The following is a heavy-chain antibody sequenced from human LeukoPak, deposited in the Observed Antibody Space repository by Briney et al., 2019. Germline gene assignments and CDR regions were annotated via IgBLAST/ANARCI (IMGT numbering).Heavy chain of an antibody. Sequence: PGGSLRLSCAASGFTFRSYSMNWVRQAPGKGLEWVSSIGGSSTSIYYAGSVKGRFTISRDNAKNSLYLQMNRLRAEDTAVYFCAREAEEAFDYWGQGTLVTVSS. CDR3: AREAEEAFDY. J-gene: IGHJ4*02. CDR2: IGGSSTSI. CDR1: GFTFRSYS. V-gene: IGHV3-21*01.